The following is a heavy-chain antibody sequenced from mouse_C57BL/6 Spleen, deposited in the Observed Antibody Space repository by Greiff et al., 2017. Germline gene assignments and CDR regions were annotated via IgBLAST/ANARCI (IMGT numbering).Heavy chain of an antibody. CDR1: GYTFTDYY. J-gene: IGHJ2*01. Sequence: VQLQQSGPVLVKPGASVKMSCKASGYTFTDYYMNWVKQSHGKSLEWIGVINPYNGGTSYNQKFKGKATLTVDKSSSTAYMELNSLTSEDSAVYYCARCAGGSSLDYWGQGTTLTVSS. CDR3: ARCAGGSSLDY. CDR2: INPYNGGT. V-gene: IGHV1-19*01. D-gene: IGHD1-1*01.